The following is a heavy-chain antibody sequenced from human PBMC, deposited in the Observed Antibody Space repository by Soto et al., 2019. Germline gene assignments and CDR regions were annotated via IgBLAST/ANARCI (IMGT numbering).Heavy chain of an antibody. CDR1: GFTFSSYA. D-gene: IGHD2-2*01. Sequence: GGTLRLSCAASGFTFSSYAMSWVRQAPVEGLEGGSVIGSSGGRMYYALSVKGRLTNAKENSKNPLYVQIHIVTAEDTAVYFCAKHPPLLCRIPSCLNWFDPCGEGSLVTVS. CDR3: AKHPPLLCRIPSCLNWFDP. V-gene: IGHV3-23*01. J-gene: IGHJ5*02. CDR2: IGSSGGRM.